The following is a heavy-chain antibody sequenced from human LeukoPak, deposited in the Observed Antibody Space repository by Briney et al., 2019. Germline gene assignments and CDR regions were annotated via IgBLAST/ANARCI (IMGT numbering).Heavy chain of an antibody. CDR1: GRSFSGYY. CDR2: INHSGST. V-gene: IGHV4-34*01. D-gene: IGHD3-22*01. CDR3: ARGGYYYDSSGYSYYY. J-gene: IGHJ4*02. Sequence: PSETLSLTCAVYGRSFSGYYWSWIRQPPGKGLEWIGEINHSGSTNYNPSLKSRVTISVDTSKNQFSLKLSSVTAADTAVYYCARGGYYYDSSGYSYYYWGQGTLVTVSS.